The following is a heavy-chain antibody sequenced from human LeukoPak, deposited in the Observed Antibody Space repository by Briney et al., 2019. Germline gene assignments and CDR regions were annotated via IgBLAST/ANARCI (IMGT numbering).Heavy chain of an antibody. CDR1: GFTFSNYA. J-gene: IGHJ3*02. CDR2: ITNNAGST. Sequence: PGGSLRLSCAASGFTFSNYAMSWVRQAPGKGLEWVSSITNNAGSTYYADSVKGRFTISRDNSKNTLCLQMNSLRAEDTAVYYCAKAYDSSGYYYPDAFDIWGQGTMVTVSS. V-gene: IGHV3-23*01. D-gene: IGHD3-22*01. CDR3: AKAYDSSGYYYPDAFDI.